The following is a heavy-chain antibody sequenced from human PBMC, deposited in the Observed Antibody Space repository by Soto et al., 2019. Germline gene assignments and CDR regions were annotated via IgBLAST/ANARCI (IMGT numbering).Heavy chain of an antibody. V-gene: IGHV3-33*01. CDR1: GFTFSSYG. J-gene: IGHJ4*02. D-gene: IGHD6-19*01. Sequence: GGSLRLSCAASGFTFSSYGMHWVRQAPGKGLEWVAVIWYDGSNKYYADSVKGRFTISRDNSKNTLYLQMNSLRAEDTAVYYCARDQAGIAVAAAHIFDYWGQGT. CDR3: ARDQAGIAVAAAHIFDY. CDR2: IWYDGSNK.